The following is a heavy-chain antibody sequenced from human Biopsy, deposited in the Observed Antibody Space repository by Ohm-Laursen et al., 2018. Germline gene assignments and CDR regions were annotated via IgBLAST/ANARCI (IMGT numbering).Heavy chain of an antibody. CDR1: SGSISGNY. CDR3: ARDTRWSPYHMDV. V-gene: IGHV4-34*01. Sequence: GTLSLTCAVSSGSISGNYWGWIRQPSGKGLEWMGEINHTGSTKYNPSLMSRVTFSVDMSKSQFSLKLYSVTAADTAVYYCARDTRWSPYHMDVWGQGTTVTVSS. J-gene: IGHJ6*02. CDR2: INHTGST. D-gene: IGHD4-23*01.